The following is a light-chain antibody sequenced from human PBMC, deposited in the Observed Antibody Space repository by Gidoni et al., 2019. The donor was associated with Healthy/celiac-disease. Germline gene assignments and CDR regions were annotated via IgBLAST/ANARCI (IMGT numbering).Light chain of an antibody. Sequence: EIVLTQSPGTLSLSLGERATLSCRASQSVSSSYLAWYQKKPGQAPRLLINGASSRATGIPDRFSGSGSGTDFTLTISRLEPEYFAVYYCQQYGSSPTFGQGTKVEIK. CDR1: QSVSSSY. CDR2: GAS. J-gene: IGKJ1*01. CDR3: QQYGSSPT. V-gene: IGKV3-20*01.